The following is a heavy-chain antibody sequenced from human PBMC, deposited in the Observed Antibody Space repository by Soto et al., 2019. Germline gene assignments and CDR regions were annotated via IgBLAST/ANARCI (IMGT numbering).Heavy chain of an antibody. CDR3: ARDLGGFPDY. CDR2: ISAYNGNR. CDR1: GYSFTSYG. Sequence: QVQLVQSGAEVKKPGASVKVSCKASGYSFTSYGISWVRQAPGQGLEWMGWISAYNGNRKYAQKFQGRVTMTTDTCTSTASMALRSLRSDDTAVYYGARDLGGFPDYWGQGTLVTVSS. D-gene: IGHD5-12*01. J-gene: IGHJ4*02. V-gene: IGHV1-18*01.